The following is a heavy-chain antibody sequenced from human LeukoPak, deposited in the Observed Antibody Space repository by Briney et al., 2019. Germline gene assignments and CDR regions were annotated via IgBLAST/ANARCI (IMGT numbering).Heavy chain of an antibody. CDR1: GGSFSGYY. V-gene: IGHV4-34*01. Sequence: PSETLSLTCVVYGGSFSGYYWSWIRQSPGKGLEWIGEINHRGSTNYNPSLKRRVTISLDTSKNQFSLKLSSVTAADTAVYYCARDTLVYADSPDAFDIWGQGTMVTVSS. J-gene: IGHJ3*02. D-gene: IGHD4-17*01. CDR2: INHRGST. CDR3: ARDTLVYADSPDAFDI.